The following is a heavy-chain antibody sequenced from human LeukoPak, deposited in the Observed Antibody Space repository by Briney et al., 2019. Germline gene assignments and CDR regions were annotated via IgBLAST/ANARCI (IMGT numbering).Heavy chain of an antibody. Sequence: GGSLRLSCAASGFTFSSYSMNWVRQAPGKGLEWVSYISSSSSTIYYADSVKGRFTISRDNAKNSLYLQMNSLRAEDTAVYYCARDAGAYVAWFDPWGQGTLVTVSS. CDR1: GFTFSSYS. CDR3: ARDAGAYVAWFDP. D-gene: IGHD7-27*01. V-gene: IGHV3-48*04. J-gene: IGHJ5*02. CDR2: ISSSSSTI.